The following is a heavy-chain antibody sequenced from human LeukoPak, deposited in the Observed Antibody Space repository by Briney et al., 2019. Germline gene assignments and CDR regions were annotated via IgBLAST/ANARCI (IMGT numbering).Heavy chain of an antibody. CDR1: GDSIRSYY. Sequence: KPSETLSLTCTVSGDSIRSYYWNWIRRPPGKGLEWIGYIYYTGSTSYNPSLKSRVTISLDTSKSQFSLRLTSVTAADTAVYYCARSRNYDSTGYNPTYYFDSWGQGALVTVSS. J-gene: IGHJ4*02. CDR3: ARSRNYDSTGYNPTYYFDS. CDR2: IYYTGST. D-gene: IGHD3-22*01. V-gene: IGHV4-59*08.